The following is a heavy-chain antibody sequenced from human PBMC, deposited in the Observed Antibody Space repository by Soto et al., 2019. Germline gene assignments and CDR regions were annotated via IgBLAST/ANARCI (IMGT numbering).Heavy chain of an antibody. Sequence: EVQLVESGGGLIQPGGSLRLSYAASGFTVNNKYMTWVRQAPGKGLEWVSVIYSGGSTYYADSVKGRFTISRDNSKNTLYLQMNSLRAEDTAVYYCASAAVTAPDYWGQGTLVTVSS. CDR3: ASAAVTAPDY. J-gene: IGHJ4*02. CDR1: GFTVNNKY. CDR2: IYSGGST. V-gene: IGHV3-53*01. D-gene: IGHD2-21*02.